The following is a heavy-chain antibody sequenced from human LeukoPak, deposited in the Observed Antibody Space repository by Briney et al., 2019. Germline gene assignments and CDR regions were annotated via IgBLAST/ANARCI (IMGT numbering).Heavy chain of an antibody. Sequence: PGASLRLSCAASGFTFSNYAMSWVRQAPGKGLEWVSAITGSGGNTYYADSVKGRFTISRDNSKNTVFLQMNSLRAEDTAVYYCAKDLGFAYNYYYYGMDVWGQGTTVTVSS. CDR2: ITGSGGNT. CDR1: GFTFSNYA. V-gene: IGHV3-23*01. J-gene: IGHJ6*02. CDR3: AKDLGFAYNYYYYGMDV. D-gene: IGHD3-16*01.